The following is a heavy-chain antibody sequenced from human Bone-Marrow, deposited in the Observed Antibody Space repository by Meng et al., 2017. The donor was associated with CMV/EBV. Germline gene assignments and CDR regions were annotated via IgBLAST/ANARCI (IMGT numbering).Heavy chain of an antibody. CDR3: ARVENSGSGWYFSRYYYYYGRDV. Sequence: ETLSLTCTVSGYSISSGYYWGWIRQPPGKGLEWIGSIYHSGSTYYNPSLKSRVTISVDTSKNQFSLKLSSVTAADTAVYYCARVENSGSGWYFSRYYYYYGRDVWGQGTTVTLSS. V-gene: IGHV4-38-2*02. J-gene: IGHJ6*02. D-gene: IGHD6-19*01. CDR2: IYHSGST. CDR1: GYSISSGYY.